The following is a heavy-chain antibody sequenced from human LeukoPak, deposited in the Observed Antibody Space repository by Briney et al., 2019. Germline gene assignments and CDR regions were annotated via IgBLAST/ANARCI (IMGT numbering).Heavy chain of an antibody. Sequence: ASVRVSCKASGYTFTGYYMHWVRQAPGQGLEWMGIINPSGGSTSYAQKFQGRVTMTRDTSTSTVYMELSSLRSEDTAVYYCAKDVSGYARTAFDYWGQGTLVTASS. CDR1: GYTFTGYY. D-gene: IGHD3-3*01. V-gene: IGHV1-46*01. CDR2: INPSGGST. J-gene: IGHJ4*02. CDR3: AKDVSGYARTAFDY.